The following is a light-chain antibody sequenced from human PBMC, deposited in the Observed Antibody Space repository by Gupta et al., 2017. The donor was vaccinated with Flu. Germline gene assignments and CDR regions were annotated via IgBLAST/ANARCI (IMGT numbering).Light chain of an antibody. Sequence: CKSSQSVLYDSTEKDYLTWYQQKPGQPPKLLISWATTRESGVPDRFSASGSGTDFTLTIASLQAEDVAVYYCQQYYDVPFTFGGGTKVEIK. CDR3: QQYYDVPFT. CDR1: QSVLYDSTEKDY. J-gene: IGKJ4*01. V-gene: IGKV4-1*01. CDR2: WAT.